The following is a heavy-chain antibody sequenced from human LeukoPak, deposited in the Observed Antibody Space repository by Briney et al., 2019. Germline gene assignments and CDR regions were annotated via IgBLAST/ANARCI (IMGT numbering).Heavy chain of an antibody. CDR1: GFTSSDYW. Sequence: GGSLRLSCEASGFTSSDYWMSWVRQAPGKGLEWVAEIKQDGSETGYVDSVKGRFTISRDNAKNSLYLQMNSLRAEDTAVYYCARVGVRRWRTAMVSFDRYYFDYWGQGTLVTVSS. CDR3: ARVGVRRWRTAMVSFDRYYFDY. J-gene: IGHJ4*02. V-gene: IGHV3-7*03. D-gene: IGHD5-18*01. CDR2: IKQDGSET.